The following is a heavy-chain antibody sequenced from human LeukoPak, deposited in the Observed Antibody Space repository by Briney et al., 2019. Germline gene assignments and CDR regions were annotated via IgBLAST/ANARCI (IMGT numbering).Heavy chain of an antibody. Sequence: PSETPSLTCTVSGGSISSYYWSWIRQPAGKGLEWIGRIYTSGSTNYNPSLKSRVTMSVDTSKNQFSLKLSSVTAADTAVYYCARHPGITIFGVVIHRYYYYMDVWGKGTTVTVSS. V-gene: IGHV4-4*07. D-gene: IGHD3-3*01. CDR3: ARHPGITIFGVVIHRYYYYMDV. CDR2: IYTSGST. J-gene: IGHJ6*03. CDR1: GGSISSYY.